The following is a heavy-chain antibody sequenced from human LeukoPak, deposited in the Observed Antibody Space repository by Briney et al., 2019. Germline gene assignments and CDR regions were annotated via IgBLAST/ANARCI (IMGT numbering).Heavy chain of an antibody. CDR2: IYHSGST. D-gene: IGHD2-2*01. CDR1: GYSISSGYY. V-gene: IGHV4-38-2*02. Sequence: SETLSLTCAVSGYSISSGYYWGWIRQPPGKGLEWIGSIYHSGSTYYNPSLKSRVTISVDTPKNQFSLKLSSVTAADTAVYYCARDLLNRYCSSTSCPGWFDPWGQGTLVTVSS. CDR3: ARDLLNRYCSSTSCPGWFDP. J-gene: IGHJ5*02.